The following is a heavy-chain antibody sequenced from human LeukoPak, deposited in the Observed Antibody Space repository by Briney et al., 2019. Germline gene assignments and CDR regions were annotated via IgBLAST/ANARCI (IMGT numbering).Heavy chain of an antibody. CDR1: GYTFTSYD. D-gene: IGHD6-13*01. CDR2: MNPNSGNT. CDR3: AREGVGYSRVYYYGMDV. J-gene: IGHJ6*02. Sequence: ASVKVSCKASGYTFTSYDINWVRQATGQGLEWMGWMNPNSGNTGYAQKFQGRVTMTRNTSISTAYMELSSLRSEDTAVYYCAREGVGYSRVYYYGMDVWGQGTTVTVSS. V-gene: IGHV1-8*01.